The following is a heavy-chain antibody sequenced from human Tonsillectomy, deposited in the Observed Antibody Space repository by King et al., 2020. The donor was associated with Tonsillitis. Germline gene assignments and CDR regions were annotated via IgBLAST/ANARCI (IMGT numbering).Heavy chain of an antibody. D-gene: IGHD1-26*01. CDR3: SGVAEWELLRGYYYYGMDV. CDR1: GYTFSSHY. Sequence: QLVQSGAEVKKPGASVKVSCKASGYTFSSHYMHWVRQAPGQGLEWMGIINPSGGDTSYAQKFQGRVTMTRDTSTSTVYMELSSLKSEDTAVYYCSGVAEWELLRGYYYYGMDVWGQGTTVTVSS. CDR2: INPSGGDT. V-gene: IGHV1-46*03. J-gene: IGHJ6*02.